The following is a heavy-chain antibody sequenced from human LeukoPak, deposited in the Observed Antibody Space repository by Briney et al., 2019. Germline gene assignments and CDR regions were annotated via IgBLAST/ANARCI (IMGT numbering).Heavy chain of an antibody. CDR1: GGSISSYY. J-gene: IGHJ3*02. CDR2: IYYSGST. V-gene: IGHV4-59*01. D-gene: IGHD2-15*01. CDR3: ARHQPRAQDIVVVVAAAAAFDI. Sequence: SETLSLTCTVSGGSISSYYWSWIRQPPGKGLEWIGYIYYSGSTNYNPSLKSRVTISVDTSKNQFSLKLSSVTAADTAVYYCARHQPRAQDIVVVVAAAAAFDIWGQGTMVTVSS.